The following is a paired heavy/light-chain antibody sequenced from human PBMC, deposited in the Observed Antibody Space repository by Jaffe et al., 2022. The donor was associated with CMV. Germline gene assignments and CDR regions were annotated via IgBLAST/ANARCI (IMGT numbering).Light chain of an antibody. CDR2: DAS. Sequence: EIVLTQSPATLSLSPGDRATLSCRASQSINTYLAWYQQKPGQAPRLLIYDASNRATGIPARFSGSGSGTEFTLTISSLEPEDFAVYYCQQRNNWPPEFTFGGGTKVEIK. J-gene: IGKJ4*01. CDR1: QSINTY. V-gene: IGKV3-11*01. CDR3: QQRNNWPPEFT.
Heavy chain of an antibody. D-gene: IGHD3-22*01. CDR3: ARHLYDSSAYAFDF. V-gene: IGHV4-39*02. CDR1: GGSISSSSFY. J-gene: IGHJ4*02. CDR2: IFYSGTT. Sequence: QLQLQESGPGLVRPSDTLSLTCSVSGGSISSSSFYWGWVRQPPGKGLEWVGTIFYSGTTYYNASLKSRLSMSVDMSKNHFSLRLNSVTAADTAVYYCARHLYDSSAYAFDFWGPGTLVTVSS.